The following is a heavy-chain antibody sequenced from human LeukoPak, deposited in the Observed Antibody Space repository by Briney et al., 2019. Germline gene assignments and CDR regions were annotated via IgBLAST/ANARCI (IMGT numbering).Heavy chain of an antibody. J-gene: IGHJ4*02. CDR2: ISGSGGST. D-gene: IGHD2-21*02. CDR3: AKGSYIVVVTANDY. Sequence: PPGGSLRLSCAASGFTFSSYAMSWVRQAPGKGLEWVSAISGSGGSTYYADSVKGRFTISRDNSKNTLYLQMNSLRAEDTAVYYCAKGSYIVVVTANDYWGQGTLVTVSS. CDR1: GFTFSSYA. V-gene: IGHV3-23*01.